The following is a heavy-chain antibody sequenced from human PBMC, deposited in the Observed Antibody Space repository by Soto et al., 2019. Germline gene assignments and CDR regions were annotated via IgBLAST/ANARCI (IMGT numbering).Heavy chain of an antibody. CDR3: AKNGQPPYYYYGLDV. J-gene: IGHJ6*02. D-gene: IGHD2-8*01. V-gene: IGHV1-18*01. CDR2: ISGYNGDT. CDR1: GYTFTRYG. Sequence: QGHLVQSGAEVKKPGASVKVSCKASGYTFTRYGISWVRQAPGQGLEWMGWISGYNGDTNYAQNLQGRVTMTINTTSXTDYMELRSLTSDDTAVYYCAKNGQPPYYYYGLDVWGQGTTVTVSS.